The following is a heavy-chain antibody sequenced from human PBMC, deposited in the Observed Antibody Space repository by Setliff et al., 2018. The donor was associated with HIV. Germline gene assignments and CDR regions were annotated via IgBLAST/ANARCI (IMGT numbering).Heavy chain of an antibody. Sequence: SETLSLTCTVSGASVNSHYWAWIRQPPGKGLEWIGSRYYSGNTNYNPCLKSRVTISADTSKNQFSLKLRSVTAADTAVYYCAGVLSGGYYDGPWGQGALVTVSS. CDR3: AGVLSGGYYDGP. D-gene: IGHD3-22*01. CDR1: GASVNSHY. CDR2: RYYSGNT. J-gene: IGHJ5*02. V-gene: IGHV4-59*02.